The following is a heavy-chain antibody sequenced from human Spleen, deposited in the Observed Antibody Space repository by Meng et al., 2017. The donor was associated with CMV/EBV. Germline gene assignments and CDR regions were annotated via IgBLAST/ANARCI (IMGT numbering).Heavy chain of an antibody. CDR3: AKDKANYYYYYGMDV. CDR2: IRYDGSNK. V-gene: IGHV3-30*02. J-gene: IGHJ6*02. Sequence: GGSLRLSCAASGFTFDRYWMSWVRQAPGKGLEWVAFIRYDGSNKYYADSVKGRFTISRDNSKNTLYLQMNSLRAEDTAVYYCAKDKANYYYYYGMDVWGQGTTVTVSS. CDR1: GFTFDRYW.